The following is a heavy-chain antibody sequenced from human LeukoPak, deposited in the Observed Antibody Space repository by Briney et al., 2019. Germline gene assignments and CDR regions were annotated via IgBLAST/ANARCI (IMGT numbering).Heavy chain of an antibody. D-gene: IGHD2-2*02. Sequence: ASVKVSCKASGYTFTSYAMNWVRQAPGQGLEWMGWINTNTGNPTYAQGFTGRFVFSLDTSVSTAYLQISSLKAEDTAVYYCARGGYCSSTSCYKNWFDPWGQGTLVTVSS. CDR1: GYTFTSYA. CDR3: ARGGYCSSTSCYKNWFDP. V-gene: IGHV7-4-1*02. J-gene: IGHJ5*02. CDR2: INTNTGNP.